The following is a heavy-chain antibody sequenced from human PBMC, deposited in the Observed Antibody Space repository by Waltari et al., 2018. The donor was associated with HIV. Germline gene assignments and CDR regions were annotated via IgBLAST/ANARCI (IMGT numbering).Heavy chain of an antibody. J-gene: IGHJ4*02. CDR2: TPQTGSA. CDR3: ARVIRALSGTYSSYYFDF. V-gene: IGHV4-38-2*02. CDR1: GNTFNSPSY. D-gene: IGHD1-26*01. Sequence: VHLQESGPGLVTPSATLSLTCPVSGNTFNSPSYWGRLRQAPGKWLQWIASTPQTGSAIYHASLKSRVSVSFDTSNDQLSLKLRSVTAADTALYFCARVIRALSGTYSSYYFDFWGQGIMVTVSS.